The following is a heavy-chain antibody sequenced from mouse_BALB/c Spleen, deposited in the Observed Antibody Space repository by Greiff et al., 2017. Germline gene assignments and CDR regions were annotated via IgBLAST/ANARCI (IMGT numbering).Heavy chain of an antibody. V-gene: IGHV1-15*01. D-gene: IGHD4-1*01. J-gene: IGHJ1*01. CDR2: IDPETGGT. Sequence: QVQLQQSGAELVRPGASVTLSCKASGYTFTDYEMHWVKQTPVHGLEWIGAIDPETGGTAYNQKFKGKATLTADKSSSTAYMELSSLTSENSAVYFCARGLGRGYFDVWGAGTTVTVSS. CDR1: GYTFTDYE. CDR3: ARGLGRGYFDV.